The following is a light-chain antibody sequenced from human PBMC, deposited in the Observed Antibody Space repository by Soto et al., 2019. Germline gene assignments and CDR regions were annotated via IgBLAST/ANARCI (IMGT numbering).Light chain of an antibody. V-gene: IGKV1-39*01. CDR2: AAS. CDR3: QQSYNSPQT. CDR1: QTIMTY. J-gene: IGKJ1*01. Sequence: DIQMTQSPSSLSASVGDEVTITCRASQTIMTYLNWYQLKPGKPPRLLIYAASSLQSGVPPRFSGSGSGTDFTLTISSLQPEDFATYSCQQSYNSPQTFGRGTKVDIK.